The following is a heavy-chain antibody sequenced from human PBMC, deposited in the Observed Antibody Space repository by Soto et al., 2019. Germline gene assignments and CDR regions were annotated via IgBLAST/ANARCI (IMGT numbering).Heavy chain of an antibody. CDR2: ISYDGSNK. CDR3: AKENSGYDWSFWY. D-gene: IGHD5-12*01. J-gene: IGHJ4*02. V-gene: IGHV3-30*18. CDR1: GFTFSSYG. Sequence: PRLSCAASGFTFSSYGMHWVRQAPGKGLEWVAVISYDGSNKYYADSVKGRFTISRDNSKNTLYLQMNSLRAEDTAVYYCAKENSGYDWSFWYWGQGTLVTVSS.